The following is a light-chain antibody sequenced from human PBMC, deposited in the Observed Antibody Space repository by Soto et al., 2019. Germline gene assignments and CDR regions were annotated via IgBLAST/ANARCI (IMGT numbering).Light chain of an antibody. CDR2: DVT. J-gene: IGLJ1*01. CDR3: CSYAGTSSFEV. V-gene: IGLV2-11*01. Sequence: QSVLTQPRSVSGSPGQSVPISCSGTSSDVGAYNYVSWYQQHPGEAPRLMISDVTMRPSGVPDRFSGSKSGNTASLNISGLQAEDEADYYCCSYAGTSSFEVFGTGTKGTVL. CDR1: SSDVGAYNY.